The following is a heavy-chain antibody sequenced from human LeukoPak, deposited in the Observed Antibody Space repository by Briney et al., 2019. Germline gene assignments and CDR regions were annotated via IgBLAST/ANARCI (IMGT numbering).Heavy chain of an antibody. CDR3: ARDGQLRWFDP. J-gene: IGHJ5*02. V-gene: IGHV4-59*01. D-gene: IGHD2-2*01. CDR2: IYYSGST. CDR1: GGSISSYY. Sequence: SETLSLTCTVSGGSISSYYWSWIRQPPGKGLEWIGYIYYSGSTNYNPSLKSRVTISVDTSKNQFSLKLSSVTAADTAVYYCARDGQLRWFDPWGQGTLVTVSS.